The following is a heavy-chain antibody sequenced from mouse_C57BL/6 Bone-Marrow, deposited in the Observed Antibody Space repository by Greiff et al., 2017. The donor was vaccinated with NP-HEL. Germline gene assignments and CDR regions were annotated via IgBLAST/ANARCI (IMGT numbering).Heavy chain of an antibody. CDR1: GYTFTSYW. CDR2: IDPSDSYT. J-gene: IGHJ4*01. V-gene: IGHV1-59*01. Sequence: QVQLQQPGAELVRPGTSVKLSCKASGYTFTSYWMHWVKQRPGQGLEWIGVIDPSDSYTNYNQKFKGKATLTVDTSSSTAYMQLSSLTAEDSAVYYCARSSLLSYAMDYWGQGTSVTVSS. D-gene: IGHD2-10*01. CDR3: ARSSLLSYAMDY.